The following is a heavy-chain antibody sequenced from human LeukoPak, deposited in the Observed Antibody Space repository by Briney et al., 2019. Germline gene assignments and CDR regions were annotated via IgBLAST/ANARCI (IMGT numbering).Heavy chain of an antibody. J-gene: IGHJ4*02. CDR2: IYYSGST. Sequence: PSETLSLTCTVSGGSISSYYWSWIRQPPGKGLEWLGYIYYSGSTNYNPSLKSRVTISVDTSKDQFSLKLSSVTAADTAVYYCARAPRIAAAGTSSPFDYWGQGTLVTVSS. D-gene: IGHD6-13*01. CDR3: ARAPRIAAAGTSSPFDY. CDR1: GGSISSYY. V-gene: IGHV4-59*01.